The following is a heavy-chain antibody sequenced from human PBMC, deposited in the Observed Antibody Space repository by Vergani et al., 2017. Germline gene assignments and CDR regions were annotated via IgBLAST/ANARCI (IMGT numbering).Heavy chain of an antibody. V-gene: IGHV3-21*01. CDR3: AKEESGAARWFDP. CDR1: GFTFSSYS. D-gene: IGHD6-6*01. J-gene: IGHJ5*02. Sequence: EVQLVESGGGLVKPGGSLRLSCAASGFTFSSYSMNWVRQAPGKGLEWVSSISSSSSYIYYADSVQGRFNISRDNAKNSLYLQMNSLRAEDTAVYYCAKEESGAARWFDPWGQGTLVTVSS. CDR2: ISSSSSYI.